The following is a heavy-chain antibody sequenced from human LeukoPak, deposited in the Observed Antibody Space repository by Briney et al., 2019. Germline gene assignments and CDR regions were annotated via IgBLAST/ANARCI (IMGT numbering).Heavy chain of an antibody. CDR2: INPNSGGT. J-gene: IGHJ6*03. CDR3: ARRVKTGWPPGYYYMDV. CDR1: GYTFTGYY. V-gene: IGHV1-2*02. Sequence: ASVKVSCKASGYTFTGYYMHWVRQAPGQGLEWMGWINPNSGGTNYAQKFQGRVTMTRDTSISTAYMELSRLRSDDTAVYYCARRVKTGWPPGYYYMDVWGKGTTVTVSS. D-gene: IGHD5-24*01.